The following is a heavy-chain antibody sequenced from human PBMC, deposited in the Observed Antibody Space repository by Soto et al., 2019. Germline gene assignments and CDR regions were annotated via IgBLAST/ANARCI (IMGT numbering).Heavy chain of an antibody. J-gene: IGHJ4*02. V-gene: IGHV4-59*01. CDR3: ARDSYNFDD. Sequence: SETLSLTCTVSGGSIRSYYWSWIRQPPGKGLEWIGYIYYSGSTDYNPSLKSRVTISVDTSKNQFSLKLRSVTAADMAVYYCARDSYNFDDWGQGILVTVSS. D-gene: IGHD5-18*01. CDR2: IYYSGST. CDR1: GGSIRSYY.